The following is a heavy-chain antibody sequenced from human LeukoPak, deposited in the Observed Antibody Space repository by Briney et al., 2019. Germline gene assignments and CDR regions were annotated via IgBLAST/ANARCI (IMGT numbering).Heavy chain of an antibody. Sequence: PGGSLRLSCAASGFTFDDYAMHWVRQAPGKGLEWVSGISWNSGSIGYADSVKGRFTISRDNAKNSLYLQMNSLRAEDTALYYCAKDRGYGTSPGRFGAFDIWGQGTMVTVSS. CDR1: GFTFDDYA. V-gene: IGHV3-9*01. D-gene: IGHD1-1*01. CDR3: AKDRGYGTSPGRFGAFDI. CDR2: ISWNSGSI. J-gene: IGHJ3*02.